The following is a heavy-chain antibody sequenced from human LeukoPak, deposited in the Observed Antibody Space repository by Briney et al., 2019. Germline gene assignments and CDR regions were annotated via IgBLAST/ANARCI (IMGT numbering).Heavy chain of an antibody. Sequence: ASVKVSCKASGYTFTSYYMHWVRQAPGQGLEWMGIINPSGGSTSYAQKFQGRVTMTRDTSTSTVYMELSSLRSEDTAVYYCARDIAAAGTAENYYYYGMDVWGQGTTVTVSS. CDR3: ARDIAAAGTAENYYYYGMDV. CDR2: INPSGGST. V-gene: IGHV1-46*01. J-gene: IGHJ6*02. CDR1: GYTFTSYY. D-gene: IGHD6-13*01.